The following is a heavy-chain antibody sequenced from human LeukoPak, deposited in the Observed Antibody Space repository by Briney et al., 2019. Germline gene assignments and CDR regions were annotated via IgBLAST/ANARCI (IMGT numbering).Heavy chain of an antibody. CDR1: GYTFTCYY. Sequence: ASVKVSCKASGYTFTCYYMHWVRQAPGQGLEWMGWINPNSGGTNYAQKFQGRVTMTRDTSISTAYMELSRLRSDDTAVYYCARTYSGYDPDEHFDYWGQGTLVTVSS. J-gene: IGHJ4*02. V-gene: IGHV1-2*02. CDR3: ARTYSGYDPDEHFDY. D-gene: IGHD5-12*01. CDR2: INPNSGGT.